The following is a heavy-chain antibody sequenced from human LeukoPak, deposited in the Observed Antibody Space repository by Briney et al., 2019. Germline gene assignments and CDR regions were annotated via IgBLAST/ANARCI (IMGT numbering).Heavy chain of an antibody. Sequence: GGSLRLSCAASGFTFSSYAMSWVRQAPGKGLEWVSAISGSGGSTYYADSVEGRFTISRDNTKNTLYLQMNSLRAEDSAVYYCASYSSSWSRTFDYWGQGTLVTVSS. J-gene: IGHJ4*02. CDR3: ASYSSSWSRTFDY. V-gene: IGHV3-23*01. CDR1: GFTFSSYA. D-gene: IGHD6-13*01. CDR2: ISGSGGST.